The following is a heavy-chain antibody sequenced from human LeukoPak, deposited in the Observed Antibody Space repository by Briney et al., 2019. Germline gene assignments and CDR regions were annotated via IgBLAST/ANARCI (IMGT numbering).Heavy chain of an antibody. Sequence: AASVKVSCKASGGTFSSYAISWVRQAPGQGLEWMGRIIPIVGIANYAQRFQGRFTIIADTSTSTVHMALSSLRSEDTAVYYCATQREQWLNWFDPWGQGTLVTVSS. CDR3: ATQREQWLNWFDP. V-gene: IGHV1-69*04. J-gene: IGHJ5*02. CDR1: GGTFSSYA. D-gene: IGHD6-19*01. CDR2: IIPIVGIA.